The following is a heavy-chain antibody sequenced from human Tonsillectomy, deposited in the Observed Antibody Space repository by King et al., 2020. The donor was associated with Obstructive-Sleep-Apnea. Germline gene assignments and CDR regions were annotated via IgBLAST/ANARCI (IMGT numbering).Heavy chain of an antibody. J-gene: IGHJ4*02. CDR2: LYSGGST. Sequence: VQLVESGGGLVQPGGSLRFSCAASGFSASSNYMTWVRQAPGTGLEWVSVLYSGGSTYYADSVKGRFTISRDNSKNTVYLQMNSLRVEDTAVYYCAGQDEVTTSTDYWGQGTLVTVSS. D-gene: IGHD1-14*01. CDR3: AGQDEVTTSTDY. CDR1: GFSASSNY. V-gene: IGHV3-66*04.